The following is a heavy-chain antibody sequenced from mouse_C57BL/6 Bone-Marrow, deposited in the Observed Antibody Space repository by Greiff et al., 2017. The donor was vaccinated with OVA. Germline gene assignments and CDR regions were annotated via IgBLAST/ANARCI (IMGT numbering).Heavy chain of an antibody. Sequence: VQLQQSGPELVKPGASVKISCKASGYAFSSSWMNWVKQRPGKGLEWIGRIYPGDGDTNYNGKFKGKATLTADKSSSTAYMQLSSLTSEDSAVYFCARIGYGNYSWFAYWGQGTLVTVSA. V-gene: IGHV1-82*01. CDR1: GYAFSSSW. D-gene: IGHD1-1*01. J-gene: IGHJ3*01. CDR2: IYPGDGDT. CDR3: ARIGYGNYSWFAY.